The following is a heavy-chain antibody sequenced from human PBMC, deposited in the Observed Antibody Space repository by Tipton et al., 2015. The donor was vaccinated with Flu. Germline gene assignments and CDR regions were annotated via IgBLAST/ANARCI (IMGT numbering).Heavy chain of an antibody. CDR3: ARHLTYSFHA. CDR2: IAYTGTT. J-gene: IGHJ5*02. Sequence: TLSLTCIISGDTMENFYWSWIRQSPGKGLEWIGYIAYTGTTNYSPSFKSRVTMSVDTSKNRVSLRLTSVAATDTAVYYCARHLTYSFHAWGQGTPVIVSS. V-gene: IGHV4-59*08. CDR1: GDTMENFY. D-gene: IGHD2-15*01.